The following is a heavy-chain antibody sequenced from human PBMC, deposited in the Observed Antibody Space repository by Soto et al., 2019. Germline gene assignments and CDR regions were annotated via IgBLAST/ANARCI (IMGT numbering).Heavy chain of an antibody. V-gene: IGHV3-48*01. CDR2: ISSSSSTI. CDR3: ARDKLGREFYYYSYYMDV. J-gene: IGHJ6*03. D-gene: IGHD3-10*01. CDR1: GFTFSSYS. Sequence: EVQLVESGGGLVQPGGSLRLSCAASGFTFSSYSMNWVRQAPGKGLEWVSYISSSSSTIYYADSVKGRFTISRDNAKNSLYLQMNSLRAEDTAVYYCARDKLGREFYYYSYYMDVWGKGTTVTVSS.